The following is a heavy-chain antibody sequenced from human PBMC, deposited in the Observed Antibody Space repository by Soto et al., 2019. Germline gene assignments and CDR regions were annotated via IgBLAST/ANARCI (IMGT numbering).Heavy chain of an antibody. J-gene: IGHJ6*02. CDR1: GGTFSSNA. CDR2: IIPIFGTA. Sequence: QVQLVQSGAEVKKPGSSVKVSCKASGGTFSSNAISWVRQAPGQGLEWMGGIIPIFGTANYAQKFQGRVAITADESTTTAYMELSSLRSEDTAVYYCARHPGGRGYYYGMDVWGQGTTVTVSS. V-gene: IGHV1-69*12. CDR3: ARHPGGRGYYYGMDV. D-gene: IGHD2-15*01.